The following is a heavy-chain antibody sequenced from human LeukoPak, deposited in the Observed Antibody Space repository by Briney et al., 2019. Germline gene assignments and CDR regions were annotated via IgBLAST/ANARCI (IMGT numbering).Heavy chain of an antibody. CDR3: ARGYCSSTTCQIGGLIRSDMDV. D-gene: IGHD2-2*01. CDR2: INPNSGGT. V-gene: IGHV1-2*02. J-gene: IGHJ6*03. CDR1: GYTFTGYY. Sequence: ASVKVSCKASGYTFTGYYMHWVRQAPGQGLEWMGWINPNSGGTNYAQKFQGRVTMTRDTSISTAYMELSRLRSDDTAVYYCARGYCSSTTCQIGGLIRSDMDVWGKGTTVTVSS.